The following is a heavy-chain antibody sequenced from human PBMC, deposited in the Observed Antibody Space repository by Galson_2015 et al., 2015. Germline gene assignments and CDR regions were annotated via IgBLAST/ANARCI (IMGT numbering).Heavy chain of an antibody. CDR1: GATFNTFS. Sequence: SVKVSCKASGATFNTFSINWVRQAPGQGLEWVGRFIPVLRRAKYAQKFQGRISITADISASTVYMELRGLTSEDTATYYCARDRTPGEYFYHMDVWGKGTTVTASS. V-gene: IGHV1-69*10. J-gene: IGHJ6*03. D-gene: IGHD2-15*01. CDR2: FIPVLRRA. CDR3: ARDRTPGEYFYHMDV.